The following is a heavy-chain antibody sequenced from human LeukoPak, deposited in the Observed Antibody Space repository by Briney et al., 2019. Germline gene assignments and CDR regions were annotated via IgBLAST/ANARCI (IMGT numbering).Heavy chain of an antibody. J-gene: IGHJ5*02. CDR1: RFTFSSYA. Sequence: GGSLRLSCAASRFTFSSYAMNWVRQAPGRGLEWVSLISGSGGRTHYADSVKGRFNISRDNSKNTLFLQMNSLRAEDTAIYYCAGGRGIVAAGSWFDPWGQGTLVIISS. V-gene: IGHV3-23*01. CDR2: ISGSGGRT. CDR3: AGGRGIVAAGSWFDP. D-gene: IGHD6-13*01.